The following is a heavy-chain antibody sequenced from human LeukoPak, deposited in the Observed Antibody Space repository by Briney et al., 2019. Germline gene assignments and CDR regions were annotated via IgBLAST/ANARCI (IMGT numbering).Heavy chain of an antibody. Sequence: ASVKVSCKASGGTFSSYAISWVRQAPGQGLEWMGGIIPIFGTANYAQKFQGRVTITADKSTSTAYMELSSLRSEDTAVYYCARHDRYSSNTHWFDPWGQGTLVTVSS. J-gene: IGHJ5*02. D-gene: IGHD6-13*01. CDR2: IIPIFGTA. CDR3: ARHDRYSSNTHWFDP. V-gene: IGHV1-69*06. CDR1: GGTFSSYA.